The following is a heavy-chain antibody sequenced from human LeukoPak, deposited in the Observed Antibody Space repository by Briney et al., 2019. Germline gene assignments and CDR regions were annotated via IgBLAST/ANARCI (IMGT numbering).Heavy chain of an antibody. CDR1: GFTFSSYA. Sequence: GGSLRLSCAASGFTFSSYAMSWVRQAPGKGLEWVSAISGSGGSTYYADSVKGRFTISRDNSKNTLYPQMNSLRAEDTAVYYCAKGVLHYYDSSGYYSPFGYWGQGTLVTVSS. J-gene: IGHJ4*02. CDR2: ISGSGGST. CDR3: AKGVLHYYDSSGYYSPFGY. V-gene: IGHV3-23*01. D-gene: IGHD3-22*01.